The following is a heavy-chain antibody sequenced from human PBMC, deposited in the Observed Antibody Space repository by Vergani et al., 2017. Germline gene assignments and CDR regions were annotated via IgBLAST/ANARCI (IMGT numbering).Heavy chain of an antibody. D-gene: IGHD3-22*01. J-gene: IGHJ1*01. Sequence: QVQLVESGGGVVQPGTSLRLSCAASGFIFKNHGMQWVRQAPGKGLEWVALIWDDGSKKNYGDSVKGRFTISRDNSQTTVFLQMNSLRADDSAVYYCTKAGQYDSDNFHDSWGQGALVTVAS. CDR1: GFIFKNHG. CDR2: IWDDGSKK. CDR3: TKAGQYDSDNFHDS. V-gene: IGHV3-33*06.